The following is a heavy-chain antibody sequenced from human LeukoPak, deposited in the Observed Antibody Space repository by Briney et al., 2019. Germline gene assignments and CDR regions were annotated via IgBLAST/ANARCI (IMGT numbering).Heavy chain of an antibody. CDR3: ARDQSGLAYYYYYYGMDV. CDR2: ISSSSSYI. D-gene: IGHD5-12*01. V-gene: IGHV3-21*01. CDR1: GFTFSSYS. J-gene: IGHJ6*02. Sequence: GGSLRLSCAASGFTFSSYSMNWVRQAPGKGLEWVSSISSSSSYIYYADSVKGRFTISRDNSKNTLYLQMNSLRAEDTAVYYCARDQSGLAYYYYYYGMDVWGQGTTVTVSS.